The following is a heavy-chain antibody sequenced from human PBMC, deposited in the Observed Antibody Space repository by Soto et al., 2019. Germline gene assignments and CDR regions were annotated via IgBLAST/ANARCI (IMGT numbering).Heavy chain of an antibody. D-gene: IGHD4-4*01. CDR2: IWYDGSKK. CDR1: GFSFRNYA. Sequence: GGSLRLSCTTSGFSFRNYAMHWVRQAPGKGLEWVAVIWYDGSKKYYADSVTGRFTASRDNSKNMMFLQMNSLRAEDTAVYYCARDPYSDNDVFFDYGGQGSLVTVSS. J-gene: IGHJ4*02. CDR3: ARDPYSDNDVFFDY. V-gene: IGHV3-33*01.